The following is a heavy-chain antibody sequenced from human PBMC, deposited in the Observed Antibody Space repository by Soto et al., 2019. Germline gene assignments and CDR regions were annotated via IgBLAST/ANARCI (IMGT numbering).Heavy chain of an antibody. J-gene: IGHJ1*01. Sequence: PSETLSLTCTVSGGSISSGDYYWSWIRQPPGKGLEWIGYIYYSGSTYYNPSLKSRVTISVDTSKNQFSLKLSSVTAADTAVYYCARDSRDSSGYYYFQHWGQGTLVTVSS. CDR3: ARDSRDSSGYYYFQH. CDR1: GGSISSGDYY. CDR2: IYYSGST. V-gene: IGHV4-30-4*01. D-gene: IGHD3-22*01.